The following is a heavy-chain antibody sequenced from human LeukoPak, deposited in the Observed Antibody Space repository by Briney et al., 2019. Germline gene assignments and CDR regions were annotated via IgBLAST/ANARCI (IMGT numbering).Heavy chain of an antibody. V-gene: IGHV4-4*02. CDR3: ARALTRTSSSSWGLDY. J-gene: IGHJ4*02. Sequence: SGTLSLTCDVSGGSISSGYWWSWLRQPPGKGLEWIGEIHHSGSTNYNPSLKSRVTIMLTPVTAADTAVYYCARALTRTSSSSWGLDYWGQGTLVTVSS. D-gene: IGHD6-13*01. CDR2: IHHSGST. CDR1: GGSISSGYW.